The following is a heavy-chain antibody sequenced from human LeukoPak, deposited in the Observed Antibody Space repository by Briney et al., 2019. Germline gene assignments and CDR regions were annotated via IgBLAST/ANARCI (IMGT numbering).Heavy chain of an antibody. J-gene: IGHJ4*02. CDR3: ARAPYKGDYFDY. CDR2: INSDGSST. Sequence: GGSLRLSCAASGFTFSSYWMHWVRQAPGKGLVWVSRINSDGSSTSYADSVKGRFTISRDNAKNTLYLQMNSLRAEDTAVYYCARAPYKGDYFDYWGQGTLVTVSS. D-gene: IGHD1-1*01. CDR1: GFTFSSYW. V-gene: IGHV3-74*01.